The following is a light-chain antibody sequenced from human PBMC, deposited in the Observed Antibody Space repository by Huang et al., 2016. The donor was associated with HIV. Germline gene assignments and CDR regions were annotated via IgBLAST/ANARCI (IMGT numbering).Light chain of an antibody. CDR3: QQYDTSPWT. J-gene: IGKJ1*01. CDR2: WAS. V-gene: IGKV4-1*01. CDR1: QSVLYRSNNKNY. Sequence: DIVMTQSPDSLAVSLGERATINCKSSQSVLYRSNNKNYLAWYQQKPGQPPKLLIYWASTRESGVPGRFTGSGSGTDFSLTISSLQAEDVAVYYCQQYDTSPWTFGQGTKVEIK.